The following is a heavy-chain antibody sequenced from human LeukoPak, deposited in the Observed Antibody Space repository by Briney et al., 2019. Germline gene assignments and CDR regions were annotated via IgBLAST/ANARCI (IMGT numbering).Heavy chain of an antibody. J-gene: IGHJ4*02. CDR1: GYTFTGYY. V-gene: IGHV1-2*02. CDR3: ARSTGNTAMVPEGIDY. Sequence: ASVKVSCKASGYTFTGYYMHWVRQAPGQGLEWMGWINPNSGGTNYAQKFQGRVTMTRDTSISTAYMELSRLRSDDTAVYYCARSTGNTAMVPEGIDYWGQETLVTVSS. CDR2: INPNSGGT. D-gene: IGHD5-18*01.